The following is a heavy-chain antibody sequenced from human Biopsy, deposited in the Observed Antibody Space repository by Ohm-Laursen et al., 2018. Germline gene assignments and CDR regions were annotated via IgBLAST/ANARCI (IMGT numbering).Heavy chain of an antibody. Sequence: GTLSLTWAVFGKTFSDYQWSWIRQPPGKGLEWIGQINQAGTTNYNPSLKSRVSISADTSKYEFSLRLTSVTAADTAVYLCGNEVHGRDYWGLGAQVTVSS. V-gene: IGHV4-34*08. CDR3: GNEVHGRDY. CDR1: GKTFSDYQ. CDR2: INQAGTT. J-gene: IGHJ4*02. D-gene: IGHD2-15*01.